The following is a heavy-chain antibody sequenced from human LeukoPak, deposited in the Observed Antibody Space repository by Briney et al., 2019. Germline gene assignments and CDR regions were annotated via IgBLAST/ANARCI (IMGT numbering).Heavy chain of an antibody. D-gene: IGHD3-9*01. V-gene: IGHV4-59*01. J-gene: IGHJ3*02. CDR1: GGSISSYY. CDR2: IYYSGST. CDR3: ARDFDDILTGSRVFDI. Sequence: SETLSLTCTVSGGSISSYYWSWIRQPPGKGLEWIGYIYYSGSTNYNPSLKSRVTISVDTSKNQFSLKLSSVTAADTAVYYCARDFDDILTGSRVFDIWGQGTMVTVSS.